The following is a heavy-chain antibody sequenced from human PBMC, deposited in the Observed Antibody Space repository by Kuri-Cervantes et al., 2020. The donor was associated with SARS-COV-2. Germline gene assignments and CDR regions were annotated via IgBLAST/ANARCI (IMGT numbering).Heavy chain of an antibody. CDR1: GYSISSGYY. Sequence: ESLKISCTVSGYSISSGYYWGWIRQPPGKGLEWIGSIYYSGSTYYNPSLKSRVTISVDTSKSQFSLKLSSVTAADTAVYYCARVKKRLVRLDYYYYMDVWGKGTTVTVSS. D-gene: IGHD6-13*01. V-gene: IGHV4-38-2*02. J-gene: IGHJ6*03. CDR2: IYYSGST. CDR3: ARVKKRLVRLDYYYYMDV.